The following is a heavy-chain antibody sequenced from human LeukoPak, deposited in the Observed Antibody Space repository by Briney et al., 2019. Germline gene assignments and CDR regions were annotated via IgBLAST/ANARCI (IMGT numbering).Heavy chain of an antibody. CDR1: FXSYG. J-gene: IGHJ4*02. Sequence: FXSYGXXWVRQXPXXXLXXXXXIWYDGSNKYYADSVKGRFTISRDNSKNTLYLQMNSLRAEDTAAYYCARDPDIVATGIDYWGQGTLVTVSS. D-gene: IGHD5-12*01. V-gene: IGHV3-33*01. CDR2: IWYDGSNK. CDR3: ARDPDIVATGIDY.